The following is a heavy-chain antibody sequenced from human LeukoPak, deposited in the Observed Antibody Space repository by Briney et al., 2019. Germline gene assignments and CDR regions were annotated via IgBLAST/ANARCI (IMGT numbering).Heavy chain of an antibody. Sequence: PGGSLRLSCAASGFTFSSYSMNWVRQAPGKGLEWVSSISSSSSYIYYADSVKGRFTISRDNAKNSLYLQMNSLRAEDTAVYYCARDHTIFGVYYFDYWGQGTLVTVSS. D-gene: IGHD3-3*01. CDR2: ISSSSSYI. J-gene: IGHJ4*02. V-gene: IGHV3-21*01. CDR1: GFTFSSYS. CDR3: ARDHTIFGVYYFDY.